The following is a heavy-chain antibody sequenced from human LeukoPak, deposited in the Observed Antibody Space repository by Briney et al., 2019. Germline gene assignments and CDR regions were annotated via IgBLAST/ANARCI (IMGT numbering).Heavy chain of an antibody. CDR1: GYTFTGYY. D-gene: IGHD2-15*01. V-gene: IGHV1-2*04. CDR2: INPNSGGT. CDR3: ARGGCSGGSCYHFTLGPF. Sequence: ASVKVSCKASGYTFTGYYMHWVRQAPGQGLEWMGWINPNSGGTNYAQKFQGWVTMTRDTSISTAYMELSRLRSDDTAVYYCARGGCSGGSCYHFTLGPFWGQGTLVTVSS. J-gene: IGHJ4*02.